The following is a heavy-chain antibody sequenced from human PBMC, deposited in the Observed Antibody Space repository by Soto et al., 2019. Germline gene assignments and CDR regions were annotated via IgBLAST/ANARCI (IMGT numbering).Heavy chain of an antibody. J-gene: IGHJ5*02. V-gene: IGHV1-69*13. Sequence: ASVNVSCKASGGTFSSYAISWVRQAPGQGLEWMGGIIPIFGTANYAQKFQGRVTITADESTSTAYMELSSLRSEDTAVYYCARGEEGSGYYSQGPLYNWFDPWGQGTLVTVSS. CDR2: IIPIFGTA. CDR1: GGTFSSYA. CDR3: ARGEEGSGYYSQGPLYNWFDP. D-gene: IGHD3-22*01.